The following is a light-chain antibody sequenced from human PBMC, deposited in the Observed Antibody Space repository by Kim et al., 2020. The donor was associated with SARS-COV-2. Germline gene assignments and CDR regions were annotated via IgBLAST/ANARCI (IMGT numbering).Light chain of an antibody. V-gene: IGKV2-28*01. CDR2: LGS. CDR1: QSLLHSNGYNY. Sequence: EPASISCRSSQSLLHSNGYNYLDWYLQKPGQSPQLVIYLGSNRASGVPDRFSGSGSGTDFTLKIRRVEAEDVGVYYCMQALQTPRTFGQGTKLEIK. J-gene: IGKJ1*01. CDR3: MQALQTPRT.